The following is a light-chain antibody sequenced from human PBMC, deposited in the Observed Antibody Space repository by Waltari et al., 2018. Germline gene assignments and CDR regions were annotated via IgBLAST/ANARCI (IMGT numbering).Light chain of an antibody. CDR3: QQYDGSAVT. Sequence: IVLTHSPDTLSLSPGDRATLSCRASQSVSSISLAWYQQKPGQAPRLLIYGTSSRATGFPDRFSGSGSGTDFTLTISRLEPEDFAVYHCQQYDGSAVTFGGGTKVEIK. V-gene: IGKV3-20*01. CDR2: GTS. J-gene: IGKJ4*01. CDR1: QSVSSIS.